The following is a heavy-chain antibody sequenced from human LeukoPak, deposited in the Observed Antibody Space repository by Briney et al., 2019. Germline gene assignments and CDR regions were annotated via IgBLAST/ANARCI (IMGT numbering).Heavy chain of an antibody. CDR2: IYYSGST. J-gene: IGHJ4*02. Sequence: SETLSLTCTVSGGSISSYYWSWIRQPPGKGLEWIGYIYYSGSTNYSPSLKSRVTISVDTSKNQFSLKLSSVTAADTAVYYCARGIAAAGPFDYWGQGTLVTVSS. V-gene: IGHV4-59*01. CDR1: GGSISSYY. CDR3: ARGIAAAGPFDY. D-gene: IGHD6-13*01.